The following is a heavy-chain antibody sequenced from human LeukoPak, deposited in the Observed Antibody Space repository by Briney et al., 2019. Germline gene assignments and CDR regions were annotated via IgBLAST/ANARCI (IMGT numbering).Heavy chain of an antibody. D-gene: IGHD6-6*01. CDR3: KYSSSSDSPAYYYYYYMDV. CDR1: GFTFSGSA. CDR2: IRSKANSYAT. J-gene: IGHJ6*03. Sequence: GGSLRLSCAASGFTFSGSAMHWVRQASGKGLEWVGRIRSKANSYATAYAASVKGRFTISRDDSKNTAYLQMNSLKTEDTAVYYCKYSSSSDSPAYYYYYYMDVWGKGTTVTVSS. V-gene: IGHV3-73*01.